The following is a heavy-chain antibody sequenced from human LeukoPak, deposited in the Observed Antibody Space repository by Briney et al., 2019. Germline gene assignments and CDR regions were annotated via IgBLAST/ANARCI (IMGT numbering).Heavy chain of an antibody. Sequence: ASVKVSCKASGYTFSDYHMHWVRQAPGQGLEWMGWINPNSGGTNYAQKFQGRVTMTRDTSISTAYMELSGLRSDDTAVYYCARASSGFEPVFDYWGQGTLVTVSS. J-gene: IGHJ4*02. D-gene: IGHD5-12*01. CDR3: ARASSGFEPVFDY. V-gene: IGHV1-2*02. CDR1: GYTFSDYH. CDR2: INPNSGGT.